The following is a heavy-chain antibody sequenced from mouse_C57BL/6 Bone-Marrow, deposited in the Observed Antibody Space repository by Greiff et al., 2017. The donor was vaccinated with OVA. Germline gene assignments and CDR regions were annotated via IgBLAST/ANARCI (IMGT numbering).Heavy chain of an antibody. Sequence: QVQLQQSGPELVKPGASVKLSCKASGYTFTSYDINWVKQRPGQGLAWIGWIYPRDGSTQYNEKVKGKAPFTVDTSSSTAYMELHRLTSEDSAVYFCARSWLLRYYYAIDYWGQGTSVTVSS. CDR2: IYPRDGST. D-gene: IGHD2-3*01. V-gene: IGHV1-85*01. J-gene: IGHJ4*01. CDR3: ARSWLLRYYYAIDY. CDR1: GYTFTSYD.